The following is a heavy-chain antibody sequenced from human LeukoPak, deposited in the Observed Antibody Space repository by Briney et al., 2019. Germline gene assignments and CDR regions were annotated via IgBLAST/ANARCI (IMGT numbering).Heavy chain of an antibody. J-gene: IGHJ6*03. CDR2: ISSGTSYI. D-gene: IGHD3-3*01. CDR1: GFTFSSYS. V-gene: IGHV3-21*01. CDR3: ARDSDFFGHMDV. Sequence: GGSLRLSCAASGFTFSSYSMNWVRQAPGKGLEWVSSISSGTSYIYYADSVKGRFTISRDNAKNTLYLQMNSLRAEDTAVYYCARDSDFFGHMDVWGKGTTVTVSS.